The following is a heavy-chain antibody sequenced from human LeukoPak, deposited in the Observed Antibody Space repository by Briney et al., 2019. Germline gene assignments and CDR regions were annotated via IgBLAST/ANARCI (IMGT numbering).Heavy chain of an antibody. Sequence: ASVKVSCKASGYTFTGYYMHWVRQAPGQGLEWMGWINPNSGGTNYAQKFQGRVTMTRDTSISTAYMELSRLRSDDTPVYYCARPLKFIAAAGSGGYWGQGTLVTVSS. CDR1: GYTFTGYY. D-gene: IGHD6-13*01. J-gene: IGHJ4*02. CDR3: ARPLKFIAAAGSGGY. CDR2: INPNSGGT. V-gene: IGHV1-2*02.